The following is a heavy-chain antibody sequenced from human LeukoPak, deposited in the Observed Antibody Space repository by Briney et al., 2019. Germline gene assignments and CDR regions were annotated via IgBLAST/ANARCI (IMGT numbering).Heavy chain of an antibody. V-gene: IGHV3-48*02. D-gene: IGHD3-9*01. CDR3: AREGYYDILTGYAYYFDY. J-gene: IGHJ4*02. CDR2: ISSSSSTI. Sequence: GGSLRLSCAASGFTFSSYSMNWVRQAPGKGLEWVSYISSSSSTIYYADSVKGRFTISRDNAKNSLYLQMNSLRDEDTAVYYCAREGYYDILTGYAYYFDYWGQGTLVTVSS. CDR1: GFTFSSYS.